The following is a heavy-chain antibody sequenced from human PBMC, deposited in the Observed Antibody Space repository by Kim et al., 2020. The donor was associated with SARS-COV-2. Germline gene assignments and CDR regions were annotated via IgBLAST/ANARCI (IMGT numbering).Heavy chain of an antibody. D-gene: IGHD1-7*01. J-gene: IGHJ3*02. CDR1: GGSISSYY. CDR2: IYYSGST. CDR3: AKEAGTTVFAFDI. Sequence: SETLSLTCTVSGGSISSYYWSWIRQPPGKGLEWIGYIYYSGSTNYNPSLKSRVTISVDTSKNQFSLKLSSVTAADTAVYYCAKEAGTTVFAFDIWGQGTMVTVSS. V-gene: IGHV4-59*13.